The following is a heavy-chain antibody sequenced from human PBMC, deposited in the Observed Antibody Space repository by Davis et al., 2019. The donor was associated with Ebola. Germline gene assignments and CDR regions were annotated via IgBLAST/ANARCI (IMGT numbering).Heavy chain of an antibody. D-gene: IGHD5-12*01. CDR3: ARGRGGYMTHNYYYAMDV. V-gene: IGHV4-34*01. Sequence: PSETLSLTCAVYDGSFSAYYWSWIRQPPGKGLEWIGEINHSGSTNYNPSPLSRVTISVDTSKNQFSLRLSSVTAADTAVYYCARGRGGYMTHNYYYAMDVWGQGTTVTVSS. CDR1: DGSFSAYY. J-gene: IGHJ6*02. CDR2: INHSGST.